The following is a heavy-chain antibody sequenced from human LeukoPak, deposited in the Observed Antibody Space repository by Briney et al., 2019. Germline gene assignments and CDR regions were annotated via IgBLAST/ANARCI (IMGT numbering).Heavy chain of an antibody. Sequence: ASVKVSCKVSGYTSPFYGITWVRQAPGQGLEWMGWISTYNGDTNYAQKLQGRVTMTTDTSTNTAYMELGSLRSDDTAVYYCAREGLGELTLDYWGQGTLVTVSS. J-gene: IGHJ4*02. CDR2: ISTYNGDT. V-gene: IGHV1-18*01. D-gene: IGHD3-16*01. CDR3: AREGLGELTLDY. CDR1: GYTSPFYG.